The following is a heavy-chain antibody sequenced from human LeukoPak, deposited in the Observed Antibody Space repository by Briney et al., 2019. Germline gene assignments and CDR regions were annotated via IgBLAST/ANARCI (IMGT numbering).Heavy chain of an antibody. CDR1: GGSISSYY. Sequence: PSETLSPTCTVPGGSISSYYWSWIRQPPGKGLEWIGYIYYSGSTNYNPSLKSRVTISVDTSKNQFSLKLSSVTAADTAVYYCARTQTMVRGVIGYNWFDPWGQGTLVTVSS. D-gene: IGHD3-10*01. CDR3: ARTQTMVRGVIGYNWFDP. J-gene: IGHJ5*02. CDR2: IYYSGST. V-gene: IGHV4-59*01.